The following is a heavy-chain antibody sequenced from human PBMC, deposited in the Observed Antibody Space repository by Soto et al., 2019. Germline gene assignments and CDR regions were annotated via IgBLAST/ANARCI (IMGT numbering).Heavy chain of an antibody. V-gene: IGHV1-46*03. J-gene: IGHJ4*02. CDR3: ARASSMAYFDY. CDR1: GYTFTSYY. Sequence: RASVKVSCKASGYTFTSYYMHWVRQAPGQGLEWMGIINPSDGTTNYAQTFQGRVTMTRDTSTSTVYMELSSLRSEDTVVYYCARASSMAYFDYWGQGTLVTVSS. CDR2: INPSDGTT.